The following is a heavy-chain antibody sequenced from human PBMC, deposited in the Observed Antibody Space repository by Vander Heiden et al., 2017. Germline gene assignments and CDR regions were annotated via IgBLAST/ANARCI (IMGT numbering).Heavy chain of an antibody. D-gene: IGHD2-2*02. V-gene: IGHV3-23*01. CDR2: ISSSGDGA. Sequence: EVQLLESGGGLVQPGGSMRLSWAASGCIFGDYAMSWGRQAPGKGLEWVSGISSSGDGAYYADSVKGRFTLSRDNSKNTLYLQMNSLRAEDTAVYYCAKSGSEYTADFDYWGQGTLVTLSS. CDR1: GCIFGDYA. J-gene: IGHJ4*02. CDR3: AKSGSEYTADFDY.